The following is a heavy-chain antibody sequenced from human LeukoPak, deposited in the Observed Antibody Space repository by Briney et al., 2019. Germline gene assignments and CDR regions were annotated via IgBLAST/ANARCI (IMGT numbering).Heavy chain of an antibody. D-gene: IGHD2-8*01. CDR3: ARGVRYCTNGVCRPPFFDY. CDR2: INHSGST. Sequence: SETLSLTCAAYGGSFSGYYWSWIRQPPGKGLEWIGEINHSGSTNYNPSLKSRVTISVDTSKNQFSLKLSSVTAADTAVYYCARGVRYCTNGVCRPPFFDYWGQGTLVTVSS. CDR1: GGSFSGYY. J-gene: IGHJ4*02. V-gene: IGHV4-34*01.